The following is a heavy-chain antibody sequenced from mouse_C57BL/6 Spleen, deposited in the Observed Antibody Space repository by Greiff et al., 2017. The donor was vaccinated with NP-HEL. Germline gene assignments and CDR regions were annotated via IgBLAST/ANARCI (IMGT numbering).Heavy chain of an antibody. CDR1: GYTFTSYW. J-gene: IGHJ4*01. D-gene: IGHD1-1*01. CDR3: ARFRNYYGSSPYAMDY. CDR2: IDPSDSYT. Sequence: VQLQQSGAELVKPGASVKLSCKASGYTFTSYWMQWVKQRPGQGLEWIGEIDPSDSYTNYNQKFKGKATLTVDTSSSTAYMQLSSLTSEDSAVYYCARFRNYYGSSPYAMDYWGQGTSVTVSS. V-gene: IGHV1-50*01.